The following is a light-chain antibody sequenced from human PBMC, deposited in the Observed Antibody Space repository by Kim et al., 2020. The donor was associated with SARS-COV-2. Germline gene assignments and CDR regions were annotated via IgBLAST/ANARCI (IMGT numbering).Light chain of an antibody. J-gene: IGKJ1*01. V-gene: IGKV1-5*03. CDR2: KAS. CDR1: QSISSC. Sequence: ESVGDRVTITCRASQSISSCLAWYQQKPGKAPKLLIYKASSLESGVPSRFSGSGSGTEFTLTISSLQPDDFATYYCQQYNGYSWTFGQGTKVDIK. CDR3: QQYNGYSWT.